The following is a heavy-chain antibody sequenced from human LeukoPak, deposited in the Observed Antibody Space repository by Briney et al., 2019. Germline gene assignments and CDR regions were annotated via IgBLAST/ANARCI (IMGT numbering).Heavy chain of an antibody. Sequence: GGSLRLSCAASGFTFSIYSMDWVRQAPGKGLEWVSSIISSGSTIYYADSVKGRFTISRDNAKNSLYLQMNSLRAEDTAVYYCAELGITMIGGVWGKGTTVTISS. CDR1: GFTFSIYS. V-gene: IGHV3-48*04. CDR3: AELGITMIGGV. J-gene: IGHJ6*04. D-gene: IGHD3-10*02. CDR2: IISSGSTI.